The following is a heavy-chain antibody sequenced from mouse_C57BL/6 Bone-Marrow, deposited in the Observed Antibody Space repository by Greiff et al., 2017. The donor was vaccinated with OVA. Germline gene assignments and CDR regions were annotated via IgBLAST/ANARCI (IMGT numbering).Heavy chain of an antibody. J-gene: IGHJ4*01. D-gene: IGHD1-1*01. CDR1: GYAFSSYW. CDR2: IYPGDGDT. CDR3: AFSTVVHAMDY. Sequence: VQLQQSGAELVKPGASVKISCKASGYAFSSYWMNWVKQRPGKGLEWIGQIYPGDGDTNYNGKFKGKATLTADKSSSTAYMQLSSLTSEDSAVYFCAFSTVVHAMDYWGQGTSVTVSS. V-gene: IGHV1-80*01.